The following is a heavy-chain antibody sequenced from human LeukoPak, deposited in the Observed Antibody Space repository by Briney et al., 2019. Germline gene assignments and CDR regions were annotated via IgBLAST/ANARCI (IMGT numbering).Heavy chain of an antibody. D-gene: IGHD6-19*01. CDR1: GFTFSSDW. Sequence: PGGSLRLSCAASGFTFSSDWMTWVRQAPGRGLEWVANIKQDGSETYYVDSVKGRFTISRDNAKNSLYLQMNSLRAEDTAVYYCARDNIPRYSSGLDYFHYWGQGTLVTVSS. V-gene: IGHV3-7*01. J-gene: IGHJ4*02. CDR2: IKQDGSET. CDR3: ARDNIPRYSSGLDYFHY.